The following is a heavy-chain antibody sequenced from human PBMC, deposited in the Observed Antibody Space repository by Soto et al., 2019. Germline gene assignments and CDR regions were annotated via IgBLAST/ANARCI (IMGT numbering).Heavy chain of an antibody. CDR1: GGTFSSYA. CDR2: IIPIFGTA. D-gene: IGHD2-15*01. J-gene: IGHJ6*02. CDR3: ARESQGLAPYSYCGMGG. Sequence: SVKLSCTSSGGTFSSYAISWVRQAPGQGLEWMGGIIPIFGTANYAQKFQGRVTITADESTSTAYMELSSLRSEDTAVYYSARESQGLAPYSYCGMGGWGQGSKV. V-gene: IGHV1-69*13.